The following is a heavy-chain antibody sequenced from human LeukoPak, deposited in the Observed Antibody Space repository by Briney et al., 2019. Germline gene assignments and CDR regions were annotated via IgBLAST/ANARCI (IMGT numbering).Heavy chain of an antibody. CDR2: ISSASHYI. CDR3: ARNVLVPAAGYHYVLDV. J-gene: IGHJ6*02. Sequence: GGFLRLSCAASGFSFNCCAMRRVRQAPGKGLEWVSSISSASHYIYCADSVKGRFTISRDNAKNSLYLQMNSLRAEDTAVYYCARNVLVPAAGYHYVLDVWGQGTTVTVSS. V-gene: IGHV3-21*01. CDR1: GFSFNCCA. D-gene: IGHD2-2*01.